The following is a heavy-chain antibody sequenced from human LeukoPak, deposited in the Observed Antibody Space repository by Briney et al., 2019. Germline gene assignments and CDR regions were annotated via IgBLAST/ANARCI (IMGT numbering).Heavy chain of an antibody. J-gene: IGHJ4*02. V-gene: IGHV1-69*13. Sequence: SVKVSCKASGGTFSSYAISWVRQAPGQGLEWMGGIIPIFGTANYAQKFQGRVTITADESTSTAYMELSSLRSEDTAVYYCARGPVRGVSTYYFDYWGQGTLVTVSS. CDR1: GGTFSSYA. CDR3: ARGPVRGVSTYYFDY. D-gene: IGHD3-10*01. CDR2: IIPIFGTA.